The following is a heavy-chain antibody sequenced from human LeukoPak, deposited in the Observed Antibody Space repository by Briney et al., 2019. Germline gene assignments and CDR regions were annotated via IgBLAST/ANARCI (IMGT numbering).Heavy chain of an antibody. Sequence: PGGSLKLSCAASGLSFTDSGFHWVRHASGKGLEWVARIANEATNYATAYAASVKGRFTIYRDNSKKTAYLQMNSLKTEDTAVYYCVRHRTAGIGENWFDPWGQGTPVTVSS. J-gene: IGHJ5*02. CDR1: GLSFTDSG. CDR3: VRHRTAGIGENWFDP. CDR2: IANEATNYAT. V-gene: IGHV3-73*01. D-gene: IGHD3-10*01.